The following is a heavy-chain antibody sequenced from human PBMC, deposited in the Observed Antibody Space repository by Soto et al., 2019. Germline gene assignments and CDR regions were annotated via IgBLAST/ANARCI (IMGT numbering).Heavy chain of an antibody. V-gene: IGHV1-3*01. J-gene: IGHJ4*02. CDR3: ARGFGSSWFDY. CDR1: GYTFISYN. D-gene: IGHD6-13*01. Sequence: VQFVQSGVEVKKPGASVKVSCKASGYTFISYNIHWVRQAPGQRLEWMAWISAGNGNTKYSQKFQGRVTITRDTSASTAYMELSSLRSEDTAVYYCARGFGSSWFDYWGQGSLVTVSS. CDR2: ISAGNGNT.